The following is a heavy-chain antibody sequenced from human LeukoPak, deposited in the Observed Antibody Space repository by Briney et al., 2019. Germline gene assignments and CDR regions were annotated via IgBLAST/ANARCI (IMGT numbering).Heavy chain of an antibody. CDR3: ARDQYDTWSRRGNFDS. CDR1: GFTFRSYC. D-gene: IGHD3-3*01. V-gene: IGHV3-7*03. J-gene: IGHJ4*02. Sequence: GGSLRLSCAASGFTFRSYCMSWVRQAPGKGLEWVANIKQGGSEKYYVDSVKGRFTISRDNAKNSLYLQMNSLRVEDTAVFYCARDQYDTWSRRGNFDSWGQGTLVIVSS. CDR2: IKQGGSEK.